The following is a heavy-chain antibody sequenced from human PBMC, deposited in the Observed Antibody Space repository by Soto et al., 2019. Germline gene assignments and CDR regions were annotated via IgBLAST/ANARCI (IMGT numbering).Heavy chain of an antibody. Sequence: GGSLRLSCAASGFTFSSYGMHWVRQAPGKGLEWVAVIWYDGSNKYYADSVKGRFTISRDNSKNTLYLQMNSLRAEDTAVYYCARDIIQTPPLVVVAATFDYWGQGTLVTVSS. CDR2: IWYDGSNK. V-gene: IGHV3-33*01. J-gene: IGHJ4*02. CDR1: GFTFSSYG. D-gene: IGHD2-15*01. CDR3: ARDIIQTPPLVVVAATFDY.